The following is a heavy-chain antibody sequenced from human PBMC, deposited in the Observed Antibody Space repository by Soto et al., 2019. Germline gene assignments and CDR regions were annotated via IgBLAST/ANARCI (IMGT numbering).Heavy chain of an antibody. Sequence: QVQLQESGPGLVKPSQTLSLTCTVSGGSISSGDYYWSWIRQPPGKGPEWIGYIYYSGSTYYTPSLRSRGTISVDTSKNHCSLKLSSVTAADTAVYYCARDVLYSTSRIDSWGQGTLVTVSS. V-gene: IGHV4-30-4*01. CDR1: GGSISSGDYY. CDR2: IYYSGST. D-gene: IGHD6-6*01. CDR3: ARDVLYSTSRIDS. J-gene: IGHJ4*02.